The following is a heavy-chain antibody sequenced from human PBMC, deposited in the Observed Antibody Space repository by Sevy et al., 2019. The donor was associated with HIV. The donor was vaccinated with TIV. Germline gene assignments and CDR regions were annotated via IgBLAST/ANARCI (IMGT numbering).Heavy chain of an antibody. J-gene: IGHJ4*02. CDR1: GFTFSSYS. CDR2: ISSSSYI. CDR3: ARAARGRDYYDSSGL. D-gene: IGHD3-22*01. V-gene: IGHV3-21*01. Sequence: AGGSLRLSCAASGFTFSSYSMNWVRQAPGKGLEWVSSISSSSYIYYADSVKGRFTISRDNAKNSLYLQMNSLRAEDTAVYYCARAARGRDYYDSSGLWGQGTLVTVSS.